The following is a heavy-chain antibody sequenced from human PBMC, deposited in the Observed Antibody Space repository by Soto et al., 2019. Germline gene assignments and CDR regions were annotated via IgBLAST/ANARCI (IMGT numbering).Heavy chain of an antibody. CDR1: GGPINNYY. Sequence: SETLSLTCTVSGGPINNYYWSWIRQPAGKGLEWLGRIYTSGSTNYNPSIKSRLSMSIDKSKNHFSLRLTSVTAADTAVYYCARLSISWYYFDYWGPGTLVTVSS. J-gene: IGHJ4*02. V-gene: IGHV4-4*07. CDR2: IYTSGST. CDR3: ARLSISWYYFDY. D-gene: IGHD6-13*01.